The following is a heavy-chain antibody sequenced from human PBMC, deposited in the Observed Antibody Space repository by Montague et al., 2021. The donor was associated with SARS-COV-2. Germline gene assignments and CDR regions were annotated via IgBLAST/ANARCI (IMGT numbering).Heavy chain of an antibody. D-gene: IGHD3-10*01. CDR3: AGGMIRGVTTPFDY. CDR1: SGSIISSGYY. CDR2: IYYSGTT. Sequence: SETLSLTCSVSSGSIISSGYYWGWIRQPPGKELEWIGNIYYSGTTXYNPSLQSRGTISVDTSKNHLSLRLSSVTAADTAVYFCAGGMIRGVTTPFDYWGQGSQVTVSS. V-gene: IGHV4-39*02. J-gene: IGHJ4*02.